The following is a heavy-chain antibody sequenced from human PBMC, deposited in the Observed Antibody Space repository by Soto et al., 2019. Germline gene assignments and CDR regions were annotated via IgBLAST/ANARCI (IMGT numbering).Heavy chain of an antibody. CDR3: ARTKEGVHLGELSLFSHYYYYMDV. D-gene: IGHD3-16*02. J-gene: IGHJ6*03. CDR2: IYYSGST. V-gene: IGHV4-59*08. CDR1: GGSISSYY. Sequence: QVQLQESGPGLVKPSETLSLTCTVSGGSISSYYWSWIRQPPGKGLEWIGYIYYSGSTNYNPSLKRRVTISVHTSKNQFSLKLSSVPAADTAVYYCARTKEGVHLGELSLFSHYYYYMDVWGKGTTVTVSS.